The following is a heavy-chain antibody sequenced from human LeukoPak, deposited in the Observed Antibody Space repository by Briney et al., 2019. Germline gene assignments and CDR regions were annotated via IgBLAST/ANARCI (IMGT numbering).Heavy chain of an antibody. CDR3: ARSGEFSTSSDI. CDR2: INCSGGST. J-gene: IGHJ3*02. Sequence: ASVKVSCKVSGLAFSSYYIHWVRQAPGQGLEWMGIINCSGGSTTHAQKFQGRVTMTRDTSTRTVYMEMSSLKSEDTAVYYCARSGEFSTSSDIWGQGTMVTVSS. CDR1: GLAFSSYY. V-gene: IGHV1-46*01. D-gene: IGHD6-6*01.